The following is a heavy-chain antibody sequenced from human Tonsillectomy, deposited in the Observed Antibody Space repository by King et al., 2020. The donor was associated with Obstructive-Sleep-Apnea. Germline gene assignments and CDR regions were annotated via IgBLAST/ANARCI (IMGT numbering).Heavy chain of an antibody. Sequence: VQLVESGGGVVQPGRSLRLSCAASGFTFSSYDMHWVRQAPGKGLEWVAVISYDGSNKYYADSVKGRFTISRDNSKNTLYLQMNSLRAEDTAVYYCAKRGYYDSSGYYSEYFQHWGQGTLVTVSS. CDR2: ISYDGSNK. CDR1: GFTFSSYD. CDR3: AKRGYYDSSGYYSEYFQH. J-gene: IGHJ1*01. D-gene: IGHD3-22*01. V-gene: IGHV3-30*18.